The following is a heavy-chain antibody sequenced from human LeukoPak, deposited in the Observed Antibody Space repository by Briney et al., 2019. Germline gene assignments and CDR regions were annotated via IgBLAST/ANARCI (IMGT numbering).Heavy chain of an antibody. Sequence: PSETLSLTCTVSGGSFSSSSYYWGWVRQPPGKGLEWIASFYYTGRTYYNPSLKSRVTISVGTSKNQFSLKLSSVTAADTAVYYCARGGAHIAAAGLNWFDPWGQGTLVTVSS. V-gene: IGHV4-39*07. J-gene: IGHJ5*02. D-gene: IGHD6-13*01. CDR1: GGSFSSSSYY. CDR3: ARGGAHIAAAGLNWFDP. CDR2: FYYTGRT.